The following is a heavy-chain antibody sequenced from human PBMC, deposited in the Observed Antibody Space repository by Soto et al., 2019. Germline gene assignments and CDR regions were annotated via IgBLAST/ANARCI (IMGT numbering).Heavy chain of an antibody. J-gene: IGHJ4*02. Sequence: GASVKVSCKASGGTFSSYAISWVRQAPGQGLEWMGGIIPIFGTANYAQKLQGRVTITADESTSTAYMELSSLRSEDTAVYYCAKTYCGGDCYSTVNYFDYWGQGTLVTVSS. CDR1: GGTFSSYA. CDR3: AKTYCGGDCYSTVNYFDY. CDR2: IIPIFGTA. D-gene: IGHD2-21*02. V-gene: IGHV1-69*13.